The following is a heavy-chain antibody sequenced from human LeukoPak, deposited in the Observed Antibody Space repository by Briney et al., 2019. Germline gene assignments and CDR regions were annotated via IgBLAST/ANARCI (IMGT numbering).Heavy chain of an antibody. J-gene: IGHJ5*02. CDR2: IYNSGST. V-gene: IGHV4-4*07. D-gene: IGHD3-3*01. Sequence: SETLSLTCTVSGDSISSYYWSWIRQPAGKGLEWIGRIYNSGSTNYNPSLKSRVTMSADTSKNQSSLKLSSVTAADTAVYYCARLRVAYNWFDPWGQGTLVTVSS. CDR1: GDSISSYY. CDR3: ARLRVAYNWFDP.